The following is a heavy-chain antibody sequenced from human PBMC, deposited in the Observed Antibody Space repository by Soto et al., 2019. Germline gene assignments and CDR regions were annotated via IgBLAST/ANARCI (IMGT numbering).Heavy chain of an antibody. Sequence: ASVKVSCKASGYTFTSYGISWVRQAPGQGLEWMGWISAYNGNTNYAQKLQGRVTMTTDTSTSTAYMELRSLRSDDTAVYYCARGAVGLVARGFGLDGWAQGTTVTVSS. V-gene: IGHV1-18*01. J-gene: IGHJ6*02. CDR3: ARGAVGLVARGFGLDG. CDR1: GYTFTSYG. CDR2: ISAYNGNT. D-gene: IGHD3-10*01.